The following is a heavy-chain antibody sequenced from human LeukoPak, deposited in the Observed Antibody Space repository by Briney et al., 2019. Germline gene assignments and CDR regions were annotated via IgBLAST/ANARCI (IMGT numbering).Heavy chain of an antibody. V-gene: IGHV3-21*01. CDR2: ISSSSSYI. Sequence: SGGSLRLSCAASGFTFSSYSMNWVRQAPGKGLEWVSSISSSSSYIYYADSVKGRFTISRDNAKNSLYLQMNSLRAEDTAVYCCAREGTYYYDSSGMGYNWFDPWGQGTLVTVSS. CDR3: AREGTYYYDSSGMGYNWFDP. CDR1: GFTFSSYS. D-gene: IGHD3-22*01. J-gene: IGHJ5*02.